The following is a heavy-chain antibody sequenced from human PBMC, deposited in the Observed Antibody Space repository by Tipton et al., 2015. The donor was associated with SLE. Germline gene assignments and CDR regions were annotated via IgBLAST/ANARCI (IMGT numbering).Heavy chain of an antibody. J-gene: IGHJ1*01. D-gene: IGHD2-21*02. CDR2: ITGDADIT. Sequence: AVSGFIFDDYSMHWVRQTPGKGLEWVSLITGDADITHYAESVKGRFTISRDNGKNSLYLQMNSLRTEDTAFYYCAKDRYGDSSWDFQRWGQGTLVTVSS. CDR3: AKDRYGDSSWDFQR. CDR1: GFIFDDYS. V-gene: IGHV3-43*02.